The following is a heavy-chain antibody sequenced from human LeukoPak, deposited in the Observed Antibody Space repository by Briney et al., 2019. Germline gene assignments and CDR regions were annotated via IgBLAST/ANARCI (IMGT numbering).Heavy chain of an antibody. J-gene: IGHJ4*02. D-gene: IGHD6-13*01. CDR3: ARLRYSRSWVFFDF. CDR1: GFSFSDYS. Sequence: PGGSLRLSCAASGFSFSDYSMNWVRQAPGKGLEWVSSISSTSSYIYYADSVKGRFTISRDNAKNSLYLQMNGLRAEDTAVYYCARLRYSRSWVFFDFWGQGTLVTVSS. V-gene: IGHV3-21*01. CDR2: ISSTSSYI.